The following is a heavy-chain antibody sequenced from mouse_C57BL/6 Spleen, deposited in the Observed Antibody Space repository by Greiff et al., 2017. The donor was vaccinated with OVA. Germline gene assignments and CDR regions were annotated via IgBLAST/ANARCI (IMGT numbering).Heavy chain of an antibody. CDR2: INPSTGGT. J-gene: IGHJ4*01. D-gene: IGHD2-4*01. CDR3: ARENYDDAMDY. V-gene: IGHV1-42*01. CDR1: GYSFTGYY. Sequence: VQLKQSGPELVKPGASVKISCKASGYSFTGYYMNWVKQSPDKSLEWIGEINPSTGGTTYNQKFKAKATLTVDKSSSTAYMQLKSLTSEDAAVYYCARENYDDAMDYWGQGTSVTVSS.